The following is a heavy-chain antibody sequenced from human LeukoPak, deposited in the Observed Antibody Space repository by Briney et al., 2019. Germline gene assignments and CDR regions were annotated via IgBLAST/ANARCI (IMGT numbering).Heavy chain of an antibody. V-gene: IGHV4-59*01. CDR1: GGSISSYY. J-gene: IGHJ5*02. D-gene: IGHD1-26*01. CDR3: ARDQSGSYYH. CDR2: IYYSGST. Sequence: SETLSLTCTVSGGSISSYYWSWIRQPPGKGLEWIGYIYYSGSTNYNPSLKSRVTISVDTSKNQFSLKLSSVTAADTAVYYCARDQSGSYYHWGQGTLVTVSS.